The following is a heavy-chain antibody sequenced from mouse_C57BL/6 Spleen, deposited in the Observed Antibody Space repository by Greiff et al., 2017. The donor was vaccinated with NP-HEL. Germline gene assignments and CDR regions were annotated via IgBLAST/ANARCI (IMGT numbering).Heavy chain of an antibody. D-gene: IGHD1-1*01. J-gene: IGHJ1*03. CDR3: ASRTTVVAPDWYFDV. CDR1: GYTFTSYW. CDR2: IYPGSGST. V-gene: IGHV1-55*01. Sequence: VQLQQPGAELVKPGASVKMSCKASGYTFTSYWITWVKQRPGQGLEWIGDIYPGSGSTNYNEKFKSKATLTVDTSSSTAYMQLSSLTSEDSAVYYCASRTTVVAPDWYFDVWGTGTTVTVSS.